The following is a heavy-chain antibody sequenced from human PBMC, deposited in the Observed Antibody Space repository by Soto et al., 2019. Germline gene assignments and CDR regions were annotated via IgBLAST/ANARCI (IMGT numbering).Heavy chain of an antibody. J-gene: IGHJ6*02. Sequence: QVQLVQSGAEVKKPGASVKVSCKASGYTFTSYYMHWVRQAPGQGLEWMGIINPSGGSTSYAQNYQGRVTKTRETTTSTVYMELSIQRFEETAVYYCAILLVSTFYYYDRMDVWGQGTTVTGFS. CDR3: AILLVSTFYYYDRMDV. V-gene: IGHV1-46*01. CDR2: INPSGGST. CDR1: GYTFTSYY. D-gene: IGHD3-10*01.